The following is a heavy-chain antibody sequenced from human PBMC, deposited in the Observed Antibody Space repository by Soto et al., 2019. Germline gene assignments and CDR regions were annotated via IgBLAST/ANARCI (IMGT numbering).Heavy chain of an antibody. CDR3: ARGGGSDSFDY. J-gene: IGHJ4*02. CDR2: INHLETT. Sequence: SETLSLTCTVSGASITFGGYSWSWIRQTPGKGLEWIGYINHLETTFYNPSFESRLTLSIDRAKNQFSLKLHSMSAADRAVYFCARGGGSDSFDYWGQGTLVTVSS. V-gene: IGHV4-30-2*01. CDR1: GASITFGGYS. D-gene: IGHD1-26*01.